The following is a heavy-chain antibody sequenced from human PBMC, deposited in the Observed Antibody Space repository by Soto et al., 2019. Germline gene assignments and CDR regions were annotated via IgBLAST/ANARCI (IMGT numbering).Heavy chain of an antibody. Sequence: GGSLRLSCAASGFTFSSYSMNWVRQAPGKGLEWVSYISSSSSTIYYADSVKGRFTISRDNAKNSLYLQMNSLRDEDTAVYYCATDSSVGATTNYHFDYWGQGTPAPVYS. CDR2: ISSSSSTI. CDR1: GFTFSSYS. D-gene: IGHD1-26*01. V-gene: IGHV3-48*02. J-gene: IGHJ4*02. CDR3: ATDSSVGATTNYHFDY.